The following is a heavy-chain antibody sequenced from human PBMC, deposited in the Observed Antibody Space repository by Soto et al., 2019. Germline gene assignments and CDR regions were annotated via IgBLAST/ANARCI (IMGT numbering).Heavy chain of an antibody. Sequence: GASVKVSCKASGGTFSSYAISWVRQAPGQGLEWMGGIIPIFGTANYAQKFQGRVTITADKSTSTAYMELSGLRSEDTAVYYCARAVPYYYGSGSYPDWFDPWGQGTLVTVSS. CDR1: GGTFSSYA. CDR3: ARAVPYYYGSGSYPDWFDP. J-gene: IGHJ5*02. D-gene: IGHD3-10*01. V-gene: IGHV1-69*06. CDR2: IIPIFGTA.